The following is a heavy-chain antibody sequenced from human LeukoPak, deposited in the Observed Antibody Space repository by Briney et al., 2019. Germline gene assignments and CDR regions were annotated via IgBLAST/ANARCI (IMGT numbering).Heavy chain of an antibody. CDR1: GFTFSSYG. D-gene: IGHD3-3*01. J-gene: IGHJ3*02. Sequence: PGGSLRLSCAASGFTFSSYGMHWVRQAPGKGLEWVAVISYDGSNKYYADSVKGRFTISRDNSKNTLYLQMNSLRAEDTAVYYCARDLGVDFWSGYSYSFDIWGQGTVVTVSS. CDR3: ARDLGVDFWSGYSYSFDI. CDR2: ISYDGSNK. V-gene: IGHV3-30*03.